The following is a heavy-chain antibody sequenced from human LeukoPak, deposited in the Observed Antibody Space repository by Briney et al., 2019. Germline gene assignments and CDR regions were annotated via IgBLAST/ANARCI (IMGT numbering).Heavy chain of an antibody. CDR3: ARDAPRYSGSYYHWFDP. CDR1: GGSISSGDYY. Sequence: PSETLSLTCTVSGGSISSGDYYWRWIRQPPGKGLDWIGYIYYSGSTYYNPSLKSRVTISVDTSKNQFSLKLSSVTAADTAVYYCARDAPRYSGSYYHWFDPWGQGTLVTVSS. V-gene: IGHV4-30-4*01. CDR2: IYYSGST. J-gene: IGHJ5*02. D-gene: IGHD1-26*01.